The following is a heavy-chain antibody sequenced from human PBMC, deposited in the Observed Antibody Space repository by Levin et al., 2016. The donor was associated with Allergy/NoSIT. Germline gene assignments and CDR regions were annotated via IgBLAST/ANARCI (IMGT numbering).Heavy chain of an antibody. D-gene: IGHD5-24*01. CDR2: IYPGDSDT. CDR1: GYSFTSYW. V-gene: IGHV5-51*01. Sequence: GESLKISCKGSGYSFTSYWIGWVRQMPGKGLEWMGIIYPGDSDTRYSPSFQGQVTISADKSISTAYLQWSSLKASDTAMYYCARYRAGEMATIGGWYFDLWGRGTLVTVSS. J-gene: IGHJ2*01. CDR3: ARYRAGEMATIGGWYFDL.